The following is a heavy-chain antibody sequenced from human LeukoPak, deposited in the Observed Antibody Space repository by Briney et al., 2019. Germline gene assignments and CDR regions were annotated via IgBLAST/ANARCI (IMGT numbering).Heavy chain of an antibody. CDR3: ARRNLGYCSGGSCS. D-gene: IGHD2-15*01. J-gene: IGHJ5*02. CDR2: ISSSGSTI. Sequence: TGGSLRLSCAASGFTFSDYYMSWIRQAPGRGLEWVSYISSSGSTIYYADSVKGRFTISRDNAKNSLYLQMNSLRAEDTAVYYCARRNLGYCSGGSCSWGQGTLVTVSS. V-gene: IGHV3-11*01. CDR1: GFTFSDYY.